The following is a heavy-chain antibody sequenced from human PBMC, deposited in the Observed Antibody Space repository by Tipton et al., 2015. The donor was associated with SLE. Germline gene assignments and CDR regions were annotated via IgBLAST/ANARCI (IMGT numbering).Heavy chain of an antibody. V-gene: IGHV4-39*01. CDR1: GGSISSSSYY. D-gene: IGHD6-19*01. Sequence: TLSLTCTVSGGSISSSSYYWGWRIGSIYYSGSTYYNPSLKSRVTISVDTSKNHFSLKLSSVTAADTAVYYCARHHGSGWLYGLDVWGQGTTVTVSS. J-gene: IGHJ6*02. CDR2: IYYSGST. CDR3: ARHHGSGWLYGLDV.